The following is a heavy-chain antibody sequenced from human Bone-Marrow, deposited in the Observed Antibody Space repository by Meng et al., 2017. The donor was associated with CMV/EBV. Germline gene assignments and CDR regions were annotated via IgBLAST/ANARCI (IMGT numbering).Heavy chain of an antibody. Sequence: ASVKVSCKASGYTFTSYYMHWVRQAPGQGLEWMGIINPSGGSTSYAQKFQGRVTMTRDTSTSTVYMELSSLRSEDTAVYYCAREGVVVVPAATKKGFFDYWGQGTLVTVSS. D-gene: IGHD2-2*01. CDR1: GYTFTSYY. CDR2: INPSGGST. J-gene: IGHJ4*02. CDR3: AREGVVVVPAATKKGFFDY. V-gene: IGHV1-46*01.